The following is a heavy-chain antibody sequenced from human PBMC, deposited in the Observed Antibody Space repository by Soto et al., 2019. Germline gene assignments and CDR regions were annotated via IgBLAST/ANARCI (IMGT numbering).Heavy chain of an antibody. CDR2: IRSKAYGGTT. J-gene: IGHJ4*02. D-gene: IGHD6-13*01. CDR1: GVNSVDLG. V-gene: IGHV3-49*03. Sequence: GRLHRLCKTAAGVNSVDLGVSWISKATGKGLEWVGFIRSKAYGGTTEYAASVKGRFTISRDDSKSIAYLQMNSLKTEDTAVYYCTREVIIAAAGNYWGQGTLVTVSS. CDR3: TREVIIAAAGNY.